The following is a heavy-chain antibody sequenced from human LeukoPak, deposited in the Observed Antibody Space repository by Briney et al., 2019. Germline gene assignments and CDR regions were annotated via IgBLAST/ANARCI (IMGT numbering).Heavy chain of an antibody. Sequence: GESLKISCKGSGNTFTNYWIGWVRQLPGKGLEWMGIIYPGDSDTRYSPSFQGQVTISADKSISTAYLQWSSLKASDTAMYYCARCTQHYFDYWGQGTLVTVSS. CDR2: IYPGDSDT. CDR3: ARCTQHYFDY. CDR1: GNTFTNYW. V-gene: IGHV5-51*01. J-gene: IGHJ4*02.